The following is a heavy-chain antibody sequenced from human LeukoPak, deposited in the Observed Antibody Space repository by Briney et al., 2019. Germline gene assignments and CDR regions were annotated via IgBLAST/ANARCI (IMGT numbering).Heavy chain of an antibody. D-gene: IGHD1-26*01. CDR3: AREESGSYAVS. J-gene: IGHJ4*02. CDR2: IYHSGST. V-gene: IGHV4-38-2*02. Sequence: PSETLSLTCTVSGYSISSGYYWGWIRQPPGKGLEWIGSIYHSGSTYYNPSLKSRVTISVDASKNQFSLKLSSVTAADTAVYYCAREESGSYAVSWGQGTLVTVSS. CDR1: GYSISSGYY.